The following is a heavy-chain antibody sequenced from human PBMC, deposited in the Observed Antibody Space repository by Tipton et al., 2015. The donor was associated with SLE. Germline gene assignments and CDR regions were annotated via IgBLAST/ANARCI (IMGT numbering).Heavy chain of an antibody. D-gene: IGHD3-16*01. Sequence: TLSPTCTVYGGSFSDYFWNWVRRAPGKGLEWIGEINHSGGTNYNPSIRSRLTLSVDASKTQFSLKLTSVTAADTAVYYCARSRRVGVIDYWGQGTLVTVSS. CDR3: ARSRRVGVIDY. CDR2: INHSGGT. CDR1: GGSFSDYF. V-gene: IGHV4-34*01. J-gene: IGHJ4*02.